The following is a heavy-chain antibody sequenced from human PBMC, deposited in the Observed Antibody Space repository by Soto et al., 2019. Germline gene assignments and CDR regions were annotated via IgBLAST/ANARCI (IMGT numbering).Heavy chain of an antibody. Sequence: PGGSLRRSCAASGFTFSSYWLSWVRQAPGTGLEWVANIKEDGSRANYVDSVKGRFTISRDNAKNSLYLQMNNLRAEDTAVYYCASPLRARWLQYPPDYWGQGTLVTVSS. J-gene: IGHJ4*02. CDR1: GFTFSSYW. CDR3: ASPLRARWLQYPPDY. V-gene: IGHV3-7*03. CDR2: IKEDGSRA. D-gene: IGHD4-4*01.